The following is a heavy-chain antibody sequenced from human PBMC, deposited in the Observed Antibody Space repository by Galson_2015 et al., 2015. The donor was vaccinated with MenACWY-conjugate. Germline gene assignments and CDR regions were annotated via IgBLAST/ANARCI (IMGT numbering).Heavy chain of an antibody. CDR3: AKRGLWYSSGWYSNYYYYGMDV. CDR2: IADDGSKK. Sequence: ALILADEASEGTVSSYGRHGGGQSPGNRQERRTVIADDGSKKYKPHTVKARFTICIHNSKNTLYLNMNSLRAEDTAVYYCAKRGLWYSSGWYSNYYYYGMDVWGQGTTVTVSS. V-gene: IGHV3-30*18. J-gene: IGHJ6*02. D-gene: IGHD6-19*01. CDR1: EGTVSSYG.